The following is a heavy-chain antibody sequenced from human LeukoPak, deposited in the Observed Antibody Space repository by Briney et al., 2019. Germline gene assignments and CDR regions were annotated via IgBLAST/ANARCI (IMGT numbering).Heavy chain of an antibody. CDR3: ANSLVASDAFDI. D-gene: IGHD5-12*01. V-gene: IGHV3-30*18. Sequence: QTGGSLRLSCAASGFTFSSYGMHWVRRAPGKGLEWVAVISYDGSNKYYADSVKGRFTISRDNSKNTLYLQMNSLRAEDTAVYYCANSLVASDAFDIWGQGTMVTVSS. J-gene: IGHJ3*02. CDR1: GFTFSSYG. CDR2: ISYDGSNK.